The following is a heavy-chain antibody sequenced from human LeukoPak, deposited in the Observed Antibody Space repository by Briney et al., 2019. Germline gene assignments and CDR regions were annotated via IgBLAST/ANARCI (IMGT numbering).Heavy chain of an antibody. J-gene: IGHJ4*02. CDR2: IYHSGST. CDR3: ARGAPPQN. V-gene: IGHV4-30-2*01. Sequence: SETLSLTCAVSGGSISSGGYSWGWIRQPPGKGLEWIGYIYHSGSTYYNPSLKSRVTISVDRSKNQFSLKLSSVTAADTAVYYCARGAPPQNWGQGALVTVSS. CDR1: GGSISSGGYS.